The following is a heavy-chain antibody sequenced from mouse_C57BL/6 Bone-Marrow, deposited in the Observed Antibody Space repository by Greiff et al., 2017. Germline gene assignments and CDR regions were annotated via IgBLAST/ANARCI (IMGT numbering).Heavy chain of an antibody. V-gene: IGHV1-81*01. CDR3: GRGNYGDY. CDR1: GYTFTSYG. J-gene: IGHJ2*01. Sequence: QVQLQPSGAELARPGASVKLSCKASGYTFTSYGISWVKQRTGQGLEWIGEIYPRSGNTYYNEKFKGKATLTADKSSSTAYMELRSLTSEDSAVYFCGRGNYGDYWGQGTTLTVSS. D-gene: IGHD2-1*01. CDR2: IYPRSGNT.